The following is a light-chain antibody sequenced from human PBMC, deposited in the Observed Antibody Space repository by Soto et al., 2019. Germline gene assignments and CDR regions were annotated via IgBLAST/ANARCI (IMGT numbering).Light chain of an antibody. CDR2: DVT. CDR1: SSDVGGYNF. J-gene: IGLJ3*02. Sequence: QSALTQPRSVSGSPGQSVTISCTGTSSDVGGYNFVSWYQQSPGKAPKLIIYDVTNRPSGVPDRFSGSKSGNTASLTISGLQAEDEADYYCCSYAGTYTLWVFGGGTKLTVL. CDR3: CSYAGTYTLWV. V-gene: IGLV2-11*01.